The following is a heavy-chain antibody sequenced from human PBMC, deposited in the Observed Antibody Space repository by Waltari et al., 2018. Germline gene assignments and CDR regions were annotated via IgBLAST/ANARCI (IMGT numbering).Heavy chain of an antibody. D-gene: IGHD3-10*01. CDR3: VRLAQRTYKSPVPGRHYYYGMDV. V-gene: IGHV3-74*03. CDR2: ISNDESSL. Sequence: EEQLLESGEGLLQPGDSLRLSCAASGFRFSNYWMNWVRPAPGKGLVWVARISNDESSLTYADSVKGRFTISRDNAKNTLFLQMKRLRAEDTAVYYCVRLAQRTYKSPVPGRHYYYGMDVWGQGTTVTVSS. CDR1: GFRFSNYW. J-gene: IGHJ6*02.